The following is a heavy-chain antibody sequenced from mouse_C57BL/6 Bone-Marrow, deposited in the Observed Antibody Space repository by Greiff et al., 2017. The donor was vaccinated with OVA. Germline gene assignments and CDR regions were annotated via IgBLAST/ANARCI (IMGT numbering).Heavy chain of an antibody. D-gene: IGHD1-1*01. Sequence: VQLQQSGAELVKPGASVKLSCTASGFNIKDYYMHWVKQRTEQGLEWIGRIDPEDGETKYATKFQGKATITADTSSNTAYLQLSILTSVDTAVYYSASGSTVCYYAMDYWGQGTSVTVSS. CDR3: ASGSTVCYYAMDY. V-gene: IGHV14-2*01. CDR2: IDPEDGET. CDR1: GFNIKDYY. J-gene: IGHJ4*01.